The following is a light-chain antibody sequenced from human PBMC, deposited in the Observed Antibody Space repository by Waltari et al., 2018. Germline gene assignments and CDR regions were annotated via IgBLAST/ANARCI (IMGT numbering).Light chain of an antibody. V-gene: IGKV3-20*01. CDR3: QQYYSSWT. Sequence: EIVLTQSPGTLSLSPGDRATLSCRASQSVSSSYLAWYQQKPGQAPRLLIYGASSRATGIPDRFSGSGSGTDFTLTISRLEPEDVAVYYCQQYYSSWTFGQGTRVEI. J-gene: IGKJ1*01. CDR2: GAS. CDR1: QSVSSSY.